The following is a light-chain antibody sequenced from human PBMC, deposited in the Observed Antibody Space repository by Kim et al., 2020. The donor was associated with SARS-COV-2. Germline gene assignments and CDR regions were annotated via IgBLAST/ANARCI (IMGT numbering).Light chain of an antibody. V-gene: IGKV1-9*01. Sequence: SVGDRVTITFRASQGISSHLAWYQQKPGKAPNRLIYAASTLQSGVPSRFSGSGSGTEFTLTISSLQPEDFATYYCQQLNSYPRLTFGGGTKVDIK. CDR3: QQLNSYPRLT. CDR2: AAS. J-gene: IGKJ4*01. CDR1: QGISSH.